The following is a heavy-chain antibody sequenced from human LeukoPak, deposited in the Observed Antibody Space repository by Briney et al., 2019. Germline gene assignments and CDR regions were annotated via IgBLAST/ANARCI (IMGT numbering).Heavy chain of an antibody. D-gene: IGHD3-3*01. J-gene: IGHJ4*02. CDR2: INPNSGGT. CDR1: GYTFTGYY. CDR3: ARDGDFWSGYYTKVY. V-gene: IGHV1-2*02. Sequence: ASVKVSCKASGYTFTGYYMHWARQAPGQGLEWMGWINPNSGGTNYAQKFQGRVTMTRDTSISTAYMELSRLRSDDTAVYYCARDGDFWSGYYTKVYWGQGTLVTVSS.